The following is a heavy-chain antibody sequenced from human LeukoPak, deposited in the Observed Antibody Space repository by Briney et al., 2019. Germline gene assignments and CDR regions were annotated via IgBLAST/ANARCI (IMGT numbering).Heavy chain of an antibody. CDR1: SGSIFSSNW. CDR2: IFHSGST. J-gene: IGHJ6*03. D-gene: IGHD6-6*01. V-gene: IGHV4-4*02. CDR3: ARGFLIAARQEDNYYYYMDV. Sequence: PSGTLSLTCAVSSGSIFSSNWWSWVRQPPGKGLEWIGQIFHSGSTSYSPSLKSRVTISVDKSKNQFSLRLTSVTAADTAVYYCARGFLIAARQEDNYYYYMDVWGKGTTVTVSS.